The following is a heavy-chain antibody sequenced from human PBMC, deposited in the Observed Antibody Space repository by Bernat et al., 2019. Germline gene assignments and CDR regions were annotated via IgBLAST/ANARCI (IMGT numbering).Heavy chain of an antibody. D-gene: IGHD6-13*01. CDR2: INHSGST. Sequence: QVQLQQWGAGLLKPSETLSLTCAVYGGSFSGYYWSWIRQPPGKGLEWIGEINHSGSTNYNPSLKSRVTISVDTSKNQFSLKLGSVTAADTAVYYCAPGIAAAEGCWGQGTLVTVSS. J-gene: IGHJ1*01. V-gene: IGHV4-34*01. CDR1: GGSFSGYY. CDR3: APGIAAAEGC.